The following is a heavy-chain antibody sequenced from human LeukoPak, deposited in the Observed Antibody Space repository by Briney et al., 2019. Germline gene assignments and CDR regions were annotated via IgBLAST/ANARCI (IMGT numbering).Heavy chain of an antibody. CDR1: GFTFSSYW. CDR3: ARDQGGGVFDI. V-gene: IGHV3-7*01. J-gene: IGHJ3*02. CDR2: IKQDGSEK. Sequence: RAGGSLRLSCAASGFTFSSYWMSWVRQAPGKGLEWVANIKQDGSEKYYVDSVKGRFTISRDNAKNSLYLEMYSLRAEDTAVYYCARDQGGGVFDIWGQGTMVTVSS. D-gene: IGHD3-16*01.